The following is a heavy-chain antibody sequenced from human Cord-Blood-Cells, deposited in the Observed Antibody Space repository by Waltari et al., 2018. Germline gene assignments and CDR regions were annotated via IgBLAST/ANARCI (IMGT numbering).Heavy chain of an antibody. CDR2: IYYRGST. V-gene: IGHV4-39*01. J-gene: IGHJ3*02. CDR1: VSSISSICSY. D-gene: IGHD3-3*01. Sequence: QLQLPESGPGLVKPSETQSLTCTVSVSSISSICSYWGWNHPTPGKGLEWIGSIYYRGSTYDNPSRKSRVTISVDTSKNQFSLKLSSVTAADTAVYYCARHDPTDYDFWSGYAFDIWGQGTMVTVSS. CDR3: ARHDPTDYDFWSGYAFDI.